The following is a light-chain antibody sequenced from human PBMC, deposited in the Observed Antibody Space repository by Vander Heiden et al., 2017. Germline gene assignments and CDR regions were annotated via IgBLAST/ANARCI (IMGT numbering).Light chain of an antibody. CDR2: GAS. CDR1: QSVSSSY. V-gene: IGKV3-20*01. Sequence: EIVLTQSPGTLSLSPGERATLPCRASQSVSSSYSAWYQQKPGQAPRLLIYGASSRATGIPDRFSGSGSGTDFTLTISRLEPEDFAVYYCQQYGSSPRTFGQGTKVEIK. CDR3: QQYGSSPRT. J-gene: IGKJ1*01.